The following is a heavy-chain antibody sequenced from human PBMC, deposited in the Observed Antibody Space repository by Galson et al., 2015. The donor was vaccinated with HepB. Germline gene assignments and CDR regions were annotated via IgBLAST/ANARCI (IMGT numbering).Heavy chain of an antibody. CDR3: ARVRTVTTAYYYYMDV. V-gene: IGHV1-3*01. D-gene: IGHD4-17*01. CDR2: INGGNDNT. J-gene: IGHJ6*03. Sequence: SVKVSCKASGYAFNVYDIHWLRQAPGQRLEWMGWINGGNDNTRYSQKFQGRVTFSKETSASTAYMELSSLRSDDTAVYYCARVRTVTTAYYYYMDVWGKGTTVTVSS. CDR1: GYAFNVYD.